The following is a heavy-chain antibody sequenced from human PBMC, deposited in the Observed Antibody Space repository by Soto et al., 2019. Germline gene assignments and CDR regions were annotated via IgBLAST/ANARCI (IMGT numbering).Heavy chain of an antibody. CDR3: ARSYVHIVDTAYYYYGMDV. Sequence: GGSLSLSCAASGFTFSSYAMHWVRQAPGKGLEWVAVISYDGSNKYYADSVKGRFTISRDNSKNTLYLQMNSLRAEDTAVYYCARSYVHIVDTAYYYYGMDVWGQGTTVTVSS. V-gene: IGHV3-30-3*01. D-gene: IGHD5-12*01. J-gene: IGHJ6*02. CDR1: GFTFSSYA. CDR2: ISYDGSNK.